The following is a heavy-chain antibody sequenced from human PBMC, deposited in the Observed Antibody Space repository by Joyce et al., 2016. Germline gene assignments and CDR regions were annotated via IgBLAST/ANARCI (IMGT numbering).Heavy chain of an antibody. CDR1: GLTFSNYG. D-gene: IGHD6-19*01. J-gene: IGHJ3*02. V-gene: IGHV3-33*01. CDR2: IWYDGSNK. Sequence: QVQLVESGGGVVQPGRSLRLSCAGSGLTFSNYGIHWVRQAPGKGLEWVAVIWYDGSNKYYADSVKGRFTISRDNSKSTVYLQMNSLRAEDTAVYYCARDWWSSCWDAFDIWGQGTMVTVSS. CDR3: ARDWWSSCWDAFDI.